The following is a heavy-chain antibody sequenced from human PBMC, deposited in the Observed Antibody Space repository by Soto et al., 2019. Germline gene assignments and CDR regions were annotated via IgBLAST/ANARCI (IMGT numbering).Heavy chain of an antibody. V-gene: IGHV1-18*01. CDR2: ISPYTDQT. J-gene: IGHJ6*02. D-gene: IGHD3-3*02. CDR3: ARDYHLGHRHGYGIDV. Sequence: QVHLVQSGAEVRKPGASVKVSCKTSGYNFRSYGVSWVRQAPGQGFEWLGWISPYTDQTDYAQKFQGRLTLTTDTSTSTFYMDLRSLTSDDTAVYYCARDYHLGHRHGYGIDVWGQGTTVIVSS. CDR1: GYNFRSYG.